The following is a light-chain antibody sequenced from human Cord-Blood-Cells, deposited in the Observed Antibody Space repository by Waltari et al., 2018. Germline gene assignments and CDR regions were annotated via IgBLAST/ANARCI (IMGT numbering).Light chain of an antibody. Sequence: QSALTQPASVSWSPGQSITIPCTGTSSDVRRYNLVPWYQQHPGKAPKLMIYEGSNRPTGVSNRFSGSKSGNTASLTISGLQAEDEADYYCCSYAGSSTWVFGGGTKLTVL. J-gene: IGLJ3*02. CDR1: SSDVRRYNL. CDR2: EGS. CDR3: CSYAGSSTWV. V-gene: IGLV2-23*01.